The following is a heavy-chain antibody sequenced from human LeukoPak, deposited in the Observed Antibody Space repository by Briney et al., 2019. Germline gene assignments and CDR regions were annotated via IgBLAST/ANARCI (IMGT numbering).Heavy chain of an antibody. V-gene: IGHV1-46*01. CDR3: ARDLMYGIVRTSTMGGFDY. J-gene: IGHJ4*02. D-gene: IGHD1-26*01. Sequence: ASVKVSCKASGYTFTSYYMHWVRQAPGQGLEWMGRVIPILGITNYAQRFQGRVTISADKSTSTAYLELSSLRSEDTAVYYCARDLMYGIVRTSTMGGFDYWGQGTLVTVSS. CDR1: GYTFTSYY. CDR2: VIPILGIT.